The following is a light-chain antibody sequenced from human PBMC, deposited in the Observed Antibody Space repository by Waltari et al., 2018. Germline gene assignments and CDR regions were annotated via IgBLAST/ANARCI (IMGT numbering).Light chain of an antibody. CDR1: QSVSRY. Sequence: EIVLTQSPATLSLSPGERATLSCSASQSVSRYLAWYQQKPGQAPRLLIYDASTRATGVPARFSGSGSVTDFTLTISSLEPEDFAVYYCQQRSNSFAFGPGTRVDIK. J-gene: IGKJ3*01. CDR2: DAS. CDR3: QQRSNSFA. V-gene: IGKV3-11*01.